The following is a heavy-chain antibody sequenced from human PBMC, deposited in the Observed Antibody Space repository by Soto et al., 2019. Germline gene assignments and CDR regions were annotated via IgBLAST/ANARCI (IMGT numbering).Heavy chain of an antibody. V-gene: IGHV2-5*02. J-gene: IGHJ4*02. CDR3: APCTLHDYGDYDPGTSHVFDS. Sequence: QITLKESGPSPVKPTQTLTVTCTFSGFSLSNSGVGVAWIRQPPGKALEWLALIYGDNDKRYSPSLKTRLTITKDPSQNQVVLTLTNIDPVDTATYYCAPCTLHDYGDYDPGTSHVFDSWGQGTLVTVSS. CDR2: IYGDNDK. CDR1: GFSLSNSGVG. D-gene: IGHD4-17*01.